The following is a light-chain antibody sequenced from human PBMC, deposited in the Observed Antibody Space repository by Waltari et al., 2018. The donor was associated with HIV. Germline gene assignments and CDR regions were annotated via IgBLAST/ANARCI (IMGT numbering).Light chain of an antibody. CDR2: GAS. CDR3: QHYSNWPPWT. V-gene: IGKV3-15*01. CDR1: QSVSTN. J-gene: IGKJ1*01. Sequence: EILMTQSPATLSVSPGERVTLSCRASQSVSTNLAWYQQKPGQAPRLLIYGASFTGTDIPARFSASGSGTEFTLTINSLQSEDFAVYYCQHYSNWPPWTFGQGTRVEFK.